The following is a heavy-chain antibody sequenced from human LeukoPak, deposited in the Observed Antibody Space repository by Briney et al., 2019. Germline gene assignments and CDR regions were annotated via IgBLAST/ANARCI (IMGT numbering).Heavy chain of an antibody. CDR3: ARGSYYYDSSETYFQH. CDR2: ISHDGSNK. CDR1: GFTFSSYS. V-gene: IGHV3-30*04. Sequence: GGSLRLSCAASGFTFSSYSMHWVRQAPGKGLEWVAFISHDGSNKYYADSVKGRFTISRDKSKNTLYLQMNSLRAEDTAVYYCARGSYYYDSSETYFQHWGQGTQVTVSS. J-gene: IGHJ1*01. D-gene: IGHD3-22*01.